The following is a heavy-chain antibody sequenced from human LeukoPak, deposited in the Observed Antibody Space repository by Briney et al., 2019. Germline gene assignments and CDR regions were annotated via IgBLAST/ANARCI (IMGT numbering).Heavy chain of an antibody. D-gene: IGHD4-17*01. CDR2: IIPIFGTA. J-gene: IGHJ5*02. Sequence: ASVKVSCKASGGTFSSYAISWVRQAPGQGLEWMGGIIPIFGTANYAQKFQGRVTITADKSTSTAYMELSSLRSEDTAVYYCARLSSHYGDYKVDPWGQGTLVTASS. CDR3: ARLSSHYGDYKVDP. V-gene: IGHV1-69*06. CDR1: GGTFSSYA.